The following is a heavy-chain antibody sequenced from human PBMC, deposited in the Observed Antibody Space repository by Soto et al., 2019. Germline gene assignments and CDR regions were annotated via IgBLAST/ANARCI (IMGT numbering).Heavy chain of an antibody. Sequence: PGGSLRLSCAASGFTFSSYCIHWVRQAPGKGLEWVADFWADGRSNYYADSVKGRFTISRDNSKNTVFLQMNSLRAEDTAVYYCARDLSFGSLDFDYWGRGTLVTVSS. CDR3: ARDLSFGSLDFDY. CDR1: GFTFSSYC. D-gene: IGHD3-16*01. CDR2: FWADGRSN. V-gene: IGHV3-33*01. J-gene: IGHJ4*02.